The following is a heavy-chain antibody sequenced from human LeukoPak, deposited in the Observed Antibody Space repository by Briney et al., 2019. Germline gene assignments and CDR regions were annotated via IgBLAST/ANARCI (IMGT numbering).Heavy chain of an antibody. D-gene: IGHD6-13*01. Sequence: PGGSLRLSCAACGFPLRSTWIRWVGQAAGQGLEWVGRMKIKTGGGKTDYAAPVKGRFTISRDDTKNTLYLRMNSLKTEDIALYYCTTGLRAADTNWGLGTLVTVSS. CDR1: GFPLRSTW. V-gene: IGHV3-15*01. J-gene: IGHJ4*02. CDR3: TTGLRAADTN. CDR2: MKIKTGGGKT.